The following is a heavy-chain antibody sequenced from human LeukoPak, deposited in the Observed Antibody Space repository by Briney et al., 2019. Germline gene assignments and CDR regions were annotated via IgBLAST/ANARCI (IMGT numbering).Heavy chain of an antibody. V-gene: IGHV3-15*01. CDR1: GFTFGNAW. Sequence: GGSLRLSCAASGFTFGNAWMNWVRQAPGKGLEWVGRIKTKADGGTTDYAAPVKGRFTVSRDDSKNTLYLQMNSLKTDDTAVYYCTTDLTYYYYYYMDVWGKGTTVTISS. CDR3: TTDLTYYYYYYMDV. J-gene: IGHJ6*03. CDR2: IKTKADGGTT.